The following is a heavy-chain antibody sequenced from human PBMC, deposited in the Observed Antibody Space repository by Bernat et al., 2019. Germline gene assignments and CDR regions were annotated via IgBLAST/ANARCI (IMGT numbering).Heavy chain of an antibody. CDR3: ARDQEKYYYDSSGYSGYYYGMDV. CDR1: GFTFSSYE. D-gene: IGHD3-22*01. CDR2: IWYDGSNK. V-gene: IGHV3-33*08. J-gene: IGHJ6*02. Sequence: VQLVESGGGLVQPGGSLRLSCAASGFTFSSYEMNWVRQAPGKGLEWVAVIWYDGSNKYYADSVKGRFTISRDNSKNTLYLQMNSLRAEDTAVYYCARDQEKYYYDSSGYSGYYYGMDVWGQGTTVTVSS.